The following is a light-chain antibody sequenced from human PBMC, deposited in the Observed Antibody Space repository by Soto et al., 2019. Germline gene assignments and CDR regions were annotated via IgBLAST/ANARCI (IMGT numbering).Light chain of an antibody. CDR2: KSS. CDR3: QRFDTSNAMYF. Sequence: DIQMTQSPSTLSASVGDRVTITCRASESINRRLAWYQQKPGSAPKLLIYKSSTLESGVPSRFSGSGYGTEFTLTNSGLQPDDFATYYCQRFDTSNAMYFFGPGTKVDIK. J-gene: IGKJ2*01. CDR1: ESINRR. V-gene: IGKV1-5*03.